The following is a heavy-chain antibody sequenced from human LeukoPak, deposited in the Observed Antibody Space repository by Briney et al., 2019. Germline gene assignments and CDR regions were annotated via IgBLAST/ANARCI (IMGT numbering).Heavy chain of an antibody. Sequence: SETLSLTCTVSGGSINSYYWSWIRQPPGKGLEWIGYVYYSGSTSYNPSLKSRVTISVDTSKNQFSLKLSSVTAADTAVYYCARGRGGDWPYYWGQGTLVTVSS. J-gene: IGHJ4*02. D-gene: IGHD3-16*01. CDR3: ARGRGGDWPYY. V-gene: IGHV4-59*12. CDR2: VYYSGST. CDR1: GGSINSYY.